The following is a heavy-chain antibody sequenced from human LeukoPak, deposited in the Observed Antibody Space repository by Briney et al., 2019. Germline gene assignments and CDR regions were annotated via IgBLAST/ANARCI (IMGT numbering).Heavy chain of an antibody. CDR1: GYSISSGYY. CDR2: MYYRGST. V-gene: IGHV4-38-2*02. CDR3: ARQFTLHPYKRRWFDP. J-gene: IGHJ5*02. D-gene: IGHD5-24*01. Sequence: PSETLSLTCTVSGYSISSGYYWGWVRQPPGKGLEWIGSMYYRGSTYYNPSLKSRVTISVDTSKNQFSLKLSSVTAADTAVYYCARQFTLHPYKRRWFDPWGQGTLVTVSS.